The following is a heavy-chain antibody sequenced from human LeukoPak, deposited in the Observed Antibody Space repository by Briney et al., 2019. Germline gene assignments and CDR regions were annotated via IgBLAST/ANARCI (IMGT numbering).Heavy chain of an antibody. D-gene: IGHD2-2*01. J-gene: IGHJ4*02. CDR2: ISGSGGST. CDR1: GFTFSNYA. V-gene: IGHV3-23*01. Sequence: PGGSLRLSCVASGFTFSNYAMSWVRQAPGEVLEWVSAISGSGGSTYYAGSVKGRFTISRDNSKNTLYLQMNSLRAEDTAVYYCAKAGIVVVPAAIWVYFDYWGQGTLVTVSS. CDR3: AKAGIVVVPAAIWVYFDY.